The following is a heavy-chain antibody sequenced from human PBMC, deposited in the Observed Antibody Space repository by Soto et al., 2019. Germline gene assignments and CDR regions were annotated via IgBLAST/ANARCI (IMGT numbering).Heavy chain of an antibody. CDR1: GYTFTSYG. J-gene: IGHJ4*02. Sequence: QVQLVQSGAEVKKPGASVKVSCKASGYTFTSYGISWVRQAPGQGLEWMGWISAYNGNTNYAQKLQGRVTMTTDTSTSTAYIELRGLRSDDTAVYYCAKTFGYSYAIDYWGQGTLVTVSS. D-gene: IGHD5-18*01. CDR2: ISAYNGNT. V-gene: IGHV1-18*01. CDR3: AKTFGYSYAIDY.